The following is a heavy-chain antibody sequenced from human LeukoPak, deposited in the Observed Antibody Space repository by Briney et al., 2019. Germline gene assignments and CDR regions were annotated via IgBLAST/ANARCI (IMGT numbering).Heavy chain of an antibody. Sequence: SETLSLTCTVSGGSISSYYWSWIRQPPGKGLEWIGYIHYSGSTNYNPSLKSRVTISVDTSKNQFSLKLSSVTAADTAVYYCARDLGYCSSTSCFVNYYYYGMDVWGQGTTVTVSS. CDR3: ARDLGYCSSTSCFVNYYYYGMDV. CDR2: IHYSGST. J-gene: IGHJ6*02. V-gene: IGHV4-59*01. D-gene: IGHD2-2*01. CDR1: GGSISSYY.